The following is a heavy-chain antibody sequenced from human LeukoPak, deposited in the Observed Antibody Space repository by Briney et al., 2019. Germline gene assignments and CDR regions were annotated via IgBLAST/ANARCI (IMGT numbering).Heavy chain of an antibody. Sequence: GGSLRLSCAASGFSVNTNYMTWVRQAPGKGLEWVSVLYSGGGAYYADSVKDRFTISRDYSQNTLLLQMNSLRAEDTALYYCARGKTSDDIVEDAFDIWGQGTMVAVSS. CDR3: ARGKTSDDIVEDAFDI. J-gene: IGHJ3*02. V-gene: IGHV3-66*01. CDR1: GFSVNTNY. CDR2: LYSGGGA. D-gene: IGHD2-15*01.